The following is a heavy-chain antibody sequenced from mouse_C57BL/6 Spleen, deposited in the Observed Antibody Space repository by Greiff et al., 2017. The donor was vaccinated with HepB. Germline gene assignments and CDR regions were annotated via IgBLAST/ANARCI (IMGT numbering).Heavy chain of an antibody. Sequence: EVQRVESGGGLVQPGGSLKLSCAASGFTFSDYYMYWVRQTPEKRLEWVAYISNGGGSTYYPDTVKGRFTISRDNAKNTLYLQMSRLKSEDTAMYYCARDYDYDAYYAMDYWGQGTSVTVSS. D-gene: IGHD2-4*01. CDR1: GFTFSDYY. V-gene: IGHV5-12*01. J-gene: IGHJ4*01. CDR3: ARDYDYDAYYAMDY. CDR2: ISNGGGST.